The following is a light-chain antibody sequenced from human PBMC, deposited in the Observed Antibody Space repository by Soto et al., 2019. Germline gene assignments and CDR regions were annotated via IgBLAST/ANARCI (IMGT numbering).Light chain of an antibody. J-gene: IGLJ3*02. CDR2: GNT. V-gene: IGLV1-40*01. Sequence: QPVLTQPPSVSGAPGQRVTISCTGSSSNIGAGSDVHWYQQVPGTAPKLLINGNTNRPSGVPDRFSGSKSGTSASLAITGLQAEDEADYYCQSYDSSLSVWMFGGGTTVTVL. CDR3: QSYDSSLSVWM. CDR1: SSNIGAGSD.